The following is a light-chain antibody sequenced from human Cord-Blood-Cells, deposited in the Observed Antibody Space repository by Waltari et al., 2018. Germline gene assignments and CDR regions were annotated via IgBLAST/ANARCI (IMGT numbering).Light chain of an antibody. CDR1: RRDVGSYNL. Sequence: QSALTQPAPVSGSPGQSITISCTGTRRDVGSYNLVSWYQQHPGKAPKLMIYEGSKRPSGVSNRFSGSKSGNTASLTISGLQAEDEADYYCCSYAGSSIVVFGGGTKLTVL. J-gene: IGLJ2*01. CDR3: CSYAGSSIVV. V-gene: IGLV2-23*01. CDR2: EGS.